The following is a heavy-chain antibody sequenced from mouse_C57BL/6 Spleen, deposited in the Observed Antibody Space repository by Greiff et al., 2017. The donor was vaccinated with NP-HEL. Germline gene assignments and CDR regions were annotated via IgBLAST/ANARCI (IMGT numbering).Heavy chain of an antibody. J-gene: IGHJ3*01. V-gene: IGHV1-26*01. CDR3: AYGKRTWFAY. Sequence: VQLQQSGPELVKPGASVKISCKASGYTFTDYYMNWVKQSHGKSLEWIGDINPNNGGTSYNQKFKGKATLTVDKSSSTAYMELRSLTSEDSAVYYCAYGKRTWFAYWGQGTLVTVSA. CDR1: GYTFTDYY. D-gene: IGHD2-1*01. CDR2: INPNNGGT.